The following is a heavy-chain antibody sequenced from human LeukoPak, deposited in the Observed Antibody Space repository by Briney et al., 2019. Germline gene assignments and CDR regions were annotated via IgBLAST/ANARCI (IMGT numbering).Heavy chain of an antibody. D-gene: IGHD3-22*01. J-gene: IGHJ4*02. Sequence: GGSLRLSCAASGFSFSSYGMHWVRQAPGKGLEWVAVIWYDGSKKVYVDSVKGRFTISRDDLKNTLYLQMNSLRDEDTAVYYCARDLGNFDRGGSYFDCWGQGTLVTVSS. CDR2: IWYDGSKK. CDR1: GFSFSSYG. V-gene: IGHV3-33*01. CDR3: ARDLGNFDRGGSYFDC.